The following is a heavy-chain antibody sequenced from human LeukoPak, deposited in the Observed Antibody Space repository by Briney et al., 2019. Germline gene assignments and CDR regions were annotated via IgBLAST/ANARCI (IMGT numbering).Heavy chain of an antibody. CDR2: ISAYGDSN. J-gene: IGHJ4*02. CDR1: GFTFSSYA. CDR3: AKARTDMFSLSWFDY. V-gene: IGHV3-23*01. Sequence: GGSLRISCAASGFTFSSYATSWVRQAPGKGLEWVSGISAYGDSNYYADSVNGRFTISRDNSKNTLYLQMNSLRAEDTAVYYCAKARTDMFSLSWFDYWGQGTLVNVSS. D-gene: IGHD3-10*02.